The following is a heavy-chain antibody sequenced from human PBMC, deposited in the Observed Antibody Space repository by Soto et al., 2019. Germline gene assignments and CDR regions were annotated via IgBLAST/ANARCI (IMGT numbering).Heavy chain of an antibody. CDR2: INSDGSRT. J-gene: IGHJ5*02. D-gene: IGHD6-13*01. CDR1: GFTFSSYW. Sequence: EVQLVESGGGLVQPGESLRLSCAASGFTFSSYWMHWVRQAPGKGLVWVSCINSDGSRTNYADSVKGRFTVSRDKAKNTLYLQMNSLSAKDTAVYYCARVLTGSWNWFDPWGQGTLVTVSS. CDR3: ARVLTGSWNWFDP. V-gene: IGHV3-74*01.